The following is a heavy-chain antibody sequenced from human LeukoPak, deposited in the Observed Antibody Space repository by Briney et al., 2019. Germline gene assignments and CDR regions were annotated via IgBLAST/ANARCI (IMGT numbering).Heavy chain of an antibody. CDR2: ISTDGSYK. V-gene: IGHV3-30*04. CDR1: GFTFSSFP. Sequence: PGGSLRLSCAVSGFTFSSFPFHWVRQAPGKGLEWVAAISTDGSYKYHGDSVKGPFTISRDNPMNTLYLQMNGLRPDDTAVYYCARSLIPGRWYFDLWGRGTLVTVSS. CDR3: ARSLIPGRWYFDL. J-gene: IGHJ2*01. D-gene: IGHD3-16*01.